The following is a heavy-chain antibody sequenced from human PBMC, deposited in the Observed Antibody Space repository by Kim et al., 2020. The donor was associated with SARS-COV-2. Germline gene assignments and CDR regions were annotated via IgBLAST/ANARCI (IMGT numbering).Heavy chain of an antibody. Sequence: GGSLRLSCAASGFTFSSYGMHWVRQAPGKGLEWVAVISYDGSNKYYADSMNGRITISRDNSKNTLYLQMNSLRAEDTAGYYCTRDQWKLRWAGYYYGMDVWGQRNTVTVSS. CDR2: ISYDGSNK. CDR3: TRDQWKLRWAGYYYGMDV. D-gene: IGHD1-26*01. J-gene: IGHJ6*02. CDR1: GFTFSSYG. V-gene: IGHV3-33*05.